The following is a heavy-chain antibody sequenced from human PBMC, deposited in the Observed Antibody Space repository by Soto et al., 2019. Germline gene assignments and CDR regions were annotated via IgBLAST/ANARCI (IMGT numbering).Heavy chain of an antibody. Sequence: GSLRLSCAASGWTFGTYSMNWVRQAPGKGLEWIAYINSDSDNIMYADSVKGRFTISRDNAKNSLFLQMNSLTDEDTAVYYCARLYYDYVWGQGTTVTVSS. V-gene: IGHV3-48*02. D-gene: IGHD3-3*01. J-gene: IGHJ6*02. CDR3: ARLYYDYV. CDR2: INSDSDNI. CDR1: GWTFGTYS.